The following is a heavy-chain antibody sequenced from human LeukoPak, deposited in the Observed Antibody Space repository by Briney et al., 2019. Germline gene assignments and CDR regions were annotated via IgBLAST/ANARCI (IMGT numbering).Heavy chain of an antibody. CDR3: ANSPPRSWYYCNY. CDR1: GFTFSIYG. V-gene: IGHV3-30*18. D-gene: IGHD2-15*01. Sequence: PGGSLRLSCAASGFTFSIYGMHWVRQAPGKGLEWVAVMSYDGSNTYYADSVKGRFTISGDNSKNTLYLQMNSLRAEDTAVYYCANSPPRSWYYCNYWGQGTLVTVSS. CDR2: MSYDGSNT. J-gene: IGHJ4*02.